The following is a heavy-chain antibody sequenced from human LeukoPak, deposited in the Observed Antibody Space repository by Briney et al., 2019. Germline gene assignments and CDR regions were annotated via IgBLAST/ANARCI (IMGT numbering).Heavy chain of an antibody. J-gene: IGHJ4*02. D-gene: IGHD3-3*01. Sequence: SETLSLTCTVSGGSISSGSYYWSWIRQPAGKGLEWIGRIYTSGSTNYNPFLKSRVTISVDTSKNQFSLKLSSVTAADTAVYYCAAMFWSGYYTGVDYWGQGTLVTVPS. CDR1: GGSISSGSYY. V-gene: IGHV4-61*02. CDR3: AAMFWSGYYTGVDY. CDR2: IYTSGST.